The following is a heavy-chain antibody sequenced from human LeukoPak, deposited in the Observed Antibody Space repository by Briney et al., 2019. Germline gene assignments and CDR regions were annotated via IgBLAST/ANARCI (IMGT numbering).Heavy chain of an antibody. Sequence: SGGSLRLSCAASGFTFSNYWMYWVRQAPGKGLLWVSRISSDGTSSIYADSVKGRFTISRDNAMNTLYLQMSSLRVDDTAVYYCVRSTRDGYDWGQGTLVTVSS. CDR2: ISSDGTSS. V-gene: IGHV3-74*01. CDR1: GFTFSNYW. J-gene: IGHJ4*02. CDR3: VRSTRDGYD. D-gene: IGHD5-24*01.